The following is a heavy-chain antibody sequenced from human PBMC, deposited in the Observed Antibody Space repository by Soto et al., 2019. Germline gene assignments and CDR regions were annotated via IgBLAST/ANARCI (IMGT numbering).Heavy chain of an antibody. D-gene: IGHD3-10*01. J-gene: IGHJ3*02. CDR2: ISGSGGST. CDR1: GFTFSSYA. V-gene: IGHV3-23*01. Sequence: EVQLLESGGGLVQPGGSLRLSCAASGFTFSSYAMSWVRQAPGKGLEWVSAISGSGGSTYYADSVKGRFTISRDNSKKKLYLQMNSLRAEDTAVYYCAKESGSGNVKEDAFDIWGQGTMVTVSS. CDR3: AKESGSGNVKEDAFDI.